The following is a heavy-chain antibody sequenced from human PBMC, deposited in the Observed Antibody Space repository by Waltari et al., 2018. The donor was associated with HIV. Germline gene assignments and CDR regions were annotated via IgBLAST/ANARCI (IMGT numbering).Heavy chain of an antibody. V-gene: IGHV3-53*01. CDR2: IYSGGST. CDR3: ARDPNDFWSGWGGMDV. D-gene: IGHD3-3*01. Sequence: EVQLVESGGGLIQPGGSLRLSCAASGFTVSSNYMSWVRQAPGKGLEWVSVIYSGGSTYYADSVKGRFTISRDNSKNTLYLQMNSLRAEDTAVYYCARDPNDFWSGWGGMDVWGQGTTVTVSS. J-gene: IGHJ6*02. CDR1: GFTVSSNY.